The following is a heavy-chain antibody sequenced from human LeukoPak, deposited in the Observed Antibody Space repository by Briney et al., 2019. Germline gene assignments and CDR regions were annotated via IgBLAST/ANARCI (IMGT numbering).Heavy chain of an antibody. CDR2: ISGSGGST. V-gene: IGHV3-23*01. CDR3: TIKAPRVSGYDYFDY. J-gene: IGHJ4*02. Sequence: GGSLRLSCAASGFTFSSYAMSWVRQAPGKGLEWVSAISGSGGSTFYADSVKGRFTISRDNSKNTLYLQMNSLRAEDTAVYYCTIKAPRVSGYDYFDYWGQGTLVTVSS. CDR1: GFTFSSYA. D-gene: IGHD3-22*01.